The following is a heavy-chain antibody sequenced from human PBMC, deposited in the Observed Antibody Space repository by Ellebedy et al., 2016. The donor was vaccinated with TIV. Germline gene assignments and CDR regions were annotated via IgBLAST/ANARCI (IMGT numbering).Heavy chain of an antibody. D-gene: IGHD6-19*01. V-gene: IGHV3-23*01. CDR1: GLTFSSHV. CDR3: AREGYSSGRCGAFDI. Sequence: GESLKISCAASGLTFSSHVVTWVRQAPGKGLEWVSTLSGIDGSTYYADSVKCRFTISRDSSRNTLYLQMNSLRAEDTAVYFCAREGYSSGRCGAFDIWGQGTMVTVSS. CDR2: LSGIDGST. J-gene: IGHJ3*02.